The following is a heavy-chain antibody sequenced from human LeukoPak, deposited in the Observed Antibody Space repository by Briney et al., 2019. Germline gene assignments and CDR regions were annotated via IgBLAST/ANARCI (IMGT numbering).Heavy chain of an antibody. CDR2: INPNSGGT. V-gene: IGHV1-2*02. CDR1: GYTFTGYY. D-gene: IGHD3-3*01. CDR3: ARDVGTTYYDFWSGRSPMDV. J-gene: IGHJ6*03. Sequence: ASVKVSCKASGYTFTGYYMHWVRQAPGQGLEWMGWINPNSGGTNYAQKFQGRVTMTRDTSISTAYMELSRLRSDDTAVYYCARDVGTTYYDFWSGRSPMDVWGKGTTVTVSS.